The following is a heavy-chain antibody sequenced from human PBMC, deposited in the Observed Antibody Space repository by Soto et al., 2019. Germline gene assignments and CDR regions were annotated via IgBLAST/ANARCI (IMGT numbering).Heavy chain of an antibody. J-gene: IGHJ4*02. V-gene: IGHV2-26*01. Sequence: GPTLVNPTETLTLTCTVSGFSLSNARMGVSWIRQPPGKALEWLAHIFSNDEKSYSTSLKSRLTISKDTSKSQVVLTMTNMDPVDTATYYCARKTKRDYDYVWGSYRYDYFDYWGQGTLVTVSS. CDR2: IFSNDEK. CDR3: ARKTKRDYDYVWGSYRYDYFDY. D-gene: IGHD3-16*02. CDR1: GFSLSNARMG.